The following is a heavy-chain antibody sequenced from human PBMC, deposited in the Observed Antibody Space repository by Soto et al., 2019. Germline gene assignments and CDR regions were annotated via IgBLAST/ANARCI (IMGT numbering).Heavy chain of an antibody. CDR3: ARERNGGGWFDP. CDR2: IYYSGST. J-gene: IGHJ5*02. V-gene: IGHV4-59*01. D-gene: IGHD3-16*01. CDR1: VGSISIYY. Sequence: SETLSVTCTFSVGSISIYYWSWIRQPPGKGLEWIGYIYYSGSTNYNPSLKSRVTISVDTSKNQFSLKLSSVTAADTAVYYCARERNGGGWFDPWGQGTLVTVSS.